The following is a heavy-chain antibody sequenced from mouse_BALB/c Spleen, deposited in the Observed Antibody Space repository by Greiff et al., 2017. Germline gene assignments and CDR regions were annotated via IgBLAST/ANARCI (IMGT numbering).Heavy chain of an antibody. CDR3: ARPYYYGSSYDFDY. Sequence: VQLQQSAAELARPGASVKMSCKASGYTFTSYTMHWVNQRPGQGLEWIGYINPSSGYTEYNQKFKDKTTMTVDKSSSTACVQLSNLTAEDSAVYYCARPYYYGSSYDFDYWGQGTTLTVSS. CDR1: GYTFTSYT. J-gene: IGHJ2*01. CDR2: INPSSGYT. V-gene: IGHV1-4*02. D-gene: IGHD1-1*01.